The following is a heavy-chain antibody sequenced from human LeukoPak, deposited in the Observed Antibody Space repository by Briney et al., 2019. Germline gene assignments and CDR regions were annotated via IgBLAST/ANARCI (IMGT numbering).Heavy chain of an antibody. D-gene: IGHD3-3*01. CDR1: GFTVSNNY. V-gene: IGHV3-66*03. J-gene: IGHJ4*02. Sequence: GGSLRLSCAASGFTVSNNYMSWVRQAPGKGLEWVSVIYSRGTTYYADSVKGRFTISRDDSKNTLYLQMNSLRAEDTAVYYCARDPTYDFWSGPLYHFDYWGQGTLVTVSS. CDR3: ARDPTYDFWSGPLYHFDY. CDR2: IYSRGTT.